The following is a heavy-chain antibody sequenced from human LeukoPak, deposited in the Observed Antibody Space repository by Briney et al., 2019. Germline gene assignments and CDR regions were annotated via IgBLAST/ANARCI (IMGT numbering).Heavy chain of an antibody. J-gene: IGHJ6*02. CDR2: IYDSGST. Sequence: SETLSLTCTVSGGSIRSHYWSWIRQSPGKGLEWIGYIYDSGSTTYNPSLKSRVTISVDTSKNQFSLKLSSVTAADTAVYYCAREDPQTTVPEGLDVWGQGTTVTVSS. D-gene: IGHD4-17*01. CDR1: GGSIRSHY. CDR3: AREDPQTTVPEGLDV. V-gene: IGHV4-59*11.